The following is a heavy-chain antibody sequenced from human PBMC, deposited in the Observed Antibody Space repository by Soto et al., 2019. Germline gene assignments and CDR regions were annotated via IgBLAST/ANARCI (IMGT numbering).Heavy chain of an antibody. CDR2: IYSGGST. CDR1: GFTISSNY. V-gene: IGHV3-66*01. Sequence: PGGSLRLSCAASGFTISSNYMSWVRQAPGKGLEWVSVIYSGGSTYYADSVKGRFTISRGNSKNTLYLQMNSLRAEDTAVYYCARDLSSTSSKRIYYYYYMDVWGKGTTVTVSS. J-gene: IGHJ6*03. D-gene: IGHD2-2*01. CDR3: ARDLSSTSSKRIYYYYYMDV.